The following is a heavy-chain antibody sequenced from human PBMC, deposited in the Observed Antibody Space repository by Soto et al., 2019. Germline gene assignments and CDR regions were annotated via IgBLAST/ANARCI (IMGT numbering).Heavy chain of an antibody. CDR1: GGSISSGNSYA. CDR3: ARAVAPYLGTWFDP. J-gene: IGHJ5*02. CDR2: ISHTVIT. D-gene: IGHD3-16*01. V-gene: IGHV4-30-2*01. Sequence: QLQLQESGSGLVKPSQTLSLTCAVSGGSISSGNSYAWSWIRQPPVKCLDWIGSISHTVITSYNPSHKGRVTMSVDKSKNQFSLKLSSVTAADMAVYYCARAVAPYLGTWFDPWGQGSLVIVSS.